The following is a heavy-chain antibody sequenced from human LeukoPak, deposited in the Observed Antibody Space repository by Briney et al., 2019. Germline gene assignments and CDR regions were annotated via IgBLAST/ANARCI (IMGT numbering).Heavy chain of an antibody. CDR1: GFTFSSYW. Sequence: GGSLRLSCAASGFTFSSYWMSWVRQAPGKGLEWVANIKQDGSEKYYVDSVKGRFTISRDNAKNSLYLQMNSLRAEDTAVYYCXXXXXXXXXYYDSSGYPIRDYFDYWGQGTLVTVSS. CDR2: IKQDGSEK. CDR3: XXXXXXXXXYYDSSGYPIRDYFDY. D-gene: IGHD3-22*01. V-gene: IGHV3-7*01. J-gene: IGHJ4*02.